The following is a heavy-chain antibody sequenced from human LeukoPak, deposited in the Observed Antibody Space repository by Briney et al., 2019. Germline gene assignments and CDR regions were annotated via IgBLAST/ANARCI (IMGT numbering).Heavy chain of an antibody. Sequence: GESLEISCEGSGSRFTSYWIGWVRQLPGKGLEWMGIIYTGDSDTRYSPSFQGQVTNSADKSISTAYLQWSSLKASDTAMYYCARRDSSGWTADDYWGQGTLVTVSS. CDR1: GSRFTSYW. CDR2: IYTGDSDT. D-gene: IGHD6-19*01. CDR3: ARRDSSGWTADDY. V-gene: IGHV5-51*01. J-gene: IGHJ4*02.